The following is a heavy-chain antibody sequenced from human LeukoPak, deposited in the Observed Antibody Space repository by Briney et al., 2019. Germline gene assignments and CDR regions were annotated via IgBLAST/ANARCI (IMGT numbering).Heavy chain of an antibody. CDR3: ARVSYCSSSDCSFDY. CDR1: GFTFSNYG. Sequence: PGGSLRLSCAASGFTFSNYGMHWVRQAPGKGLEWVTVIWYDGSNKYYADSVKGRYTISRDNSKNTLYLQMNSLRAEDTAVYYCARVSYCSSSDCSFDYWGQGTLVTVSS. D-gene: IGHD2-2*01. V-gene: IGHV3-33*01. J-gene: IGHJ4*02. CDR2: IWYDGSNK.